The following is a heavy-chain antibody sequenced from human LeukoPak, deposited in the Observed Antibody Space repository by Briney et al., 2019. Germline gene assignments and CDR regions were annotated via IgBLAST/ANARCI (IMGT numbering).Heavy chain of an antibody. CDR2: IGTAGDI. J-gene: IGHJ4*02. CDR3: ARADYYDSSGYLYFDY. D-gene: IGHD3-22*01. CDR1: GFTFSSYD. V-gene: IGHV3-13*01. Sequence: GGSLRLSCAASGFTFSSYDVHWVRQVTGKGLEWVSAIGTAGDIYYSGSVKGRFSISRENAKNSLYLQMNSLRAGDTAVYYCARADYYDSSGYLYFDYWGQGTLVTVSS.